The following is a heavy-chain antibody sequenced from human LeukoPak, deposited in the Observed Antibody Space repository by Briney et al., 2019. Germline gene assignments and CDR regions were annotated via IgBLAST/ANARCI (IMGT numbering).Heavy chain of an antibody. CDR2: IIPIFSTT. J-gene: IGHJ2*01. Sequence: SVTVSFTTSGGTFNIYAISWVRQAPGQGLEWMGGIIPIFSTTSYAQKFQGRFTITTDESTNTAYMELSRLRSEDTAVYYCATRGGVVVTAIHHWYFDLWGRGTLVTGSS. CDR3: ATRGGVVVTAIHHWYFDL. D-gene: IGHD2-21*02. CDR1: GGTFNIYA. V-gene: IGHV1-69*05.